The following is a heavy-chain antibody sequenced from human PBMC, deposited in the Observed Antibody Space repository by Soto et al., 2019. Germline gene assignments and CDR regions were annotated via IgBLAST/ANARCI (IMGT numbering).Heavy chain of an antibody. J-gene: IGHJ3*01. CDR3: ARALTTLPVFDIDV. Sequence: QITVKGAGPTLVKPTQTLTLTCTLSGISLTTSGGVLGWFSQTPGKALECLALIYLNDDKHYSQSLRSRFKITKDTTNNQALLTMTNMDPIDTTTYYCARALTTLPVFDIDVWGQGTVVSFSS. D-gene: IGHD1-1*01. V-gene: IGHV2-5*01. CDR1: GISLTTSGGV. CDR2: IYLNDDK.